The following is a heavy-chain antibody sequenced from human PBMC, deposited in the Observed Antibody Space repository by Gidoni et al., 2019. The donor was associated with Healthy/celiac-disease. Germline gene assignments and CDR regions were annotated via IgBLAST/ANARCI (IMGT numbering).Heavy chain of an antibody. J-gene: IGHJ5*02. D-gene: IGHD1-1*01. CDR1: GGSFSGYY. CDR2: INHSGST. CDR3: ARRGTPGWFDP. V-gene: IGHV4-34*01. Sequence: QVQLQQWGAGLLKPPETLSLTCAVYGGSFSGYYWSWIRQPPGKGLEWIGEINHSGSTNYNPSLKSRVTISVDTSKNQFSLKLSSVTAADTAVYYCARRGTPGWFDPWGQGTLVTVSS.